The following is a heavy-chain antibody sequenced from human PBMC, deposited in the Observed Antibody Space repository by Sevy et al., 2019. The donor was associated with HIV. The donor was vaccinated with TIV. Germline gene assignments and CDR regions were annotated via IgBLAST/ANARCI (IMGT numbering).Heavy chain of an antibody. CDR2: ISSSGSTI. CDR3: ARAPTTVTTGDY. V-gene: IGHV3-48*03. D-gene: IGHD4-17*01. Sequence: GGSLRLSCAASGFTFSSYEMNWVRQAPGKGLEWVSYISSSGSTIYYADPLKGRLTISRDNAKNSLYLQMNSLRAEDTAVYYCARAPTTVTTGDYWGQGTLVTVSS. J-gene: IGHJ4*02. CDR1: GFTFSSYE.